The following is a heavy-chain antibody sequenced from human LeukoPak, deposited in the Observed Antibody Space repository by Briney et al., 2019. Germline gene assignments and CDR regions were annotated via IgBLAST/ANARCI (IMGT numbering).Heavy chain of an antibody. J-gene: IGHJ5*02. CDR3: AREGSSGYYGNWFDP. V-gene: IGHV4-30-2*01. Sequence: SQTLSLTCAVSGGSISSGGYSWSWIRQPPGKGLEWIGYIYHSGSTYYNPSLKSRVTISVDRSKNQFSLKLSSVTAADTAVYYCAREGSSGYYGNWFDPWGQGTLVTVSS. CDR1: GGSISSGGYS. CDR2: IYHSGST. D-gene: IGHD3-22*01.